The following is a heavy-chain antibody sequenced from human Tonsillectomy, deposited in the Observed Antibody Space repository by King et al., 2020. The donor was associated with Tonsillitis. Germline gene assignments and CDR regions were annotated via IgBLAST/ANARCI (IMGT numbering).Heavy chain of an antibody. J-gene: IGHJ3*01. CDR2: IGTAGYT. V-gene: IGHV3-13*04. CDR3: ARVALSGSYAFDF. Sequence: QLVLSGGGLVQTGGARRLSCAASGVIFSSYDMHLGRQATGKGLEWVSAIGTAGYTYYPDSLKGRFTNSRENAKNSLYLQMNSLRAGDTAVYYCARVALSGSYAFDFWGQGTMVTVSS. CDR1: GVIFSSYD. D-gene: IGHD1-26*01.